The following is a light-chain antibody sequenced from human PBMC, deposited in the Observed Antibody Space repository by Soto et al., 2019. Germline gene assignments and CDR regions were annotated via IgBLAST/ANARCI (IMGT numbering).Light chain of an antibody. CDR2: DAS. CDR3: QQYENYCT. Sequence: DIQMTQSPSTLSATAGDRVTITCRASQSISSWLAWYQHTPGKAPKLLIYDASNLDSGVPSRFSGSGSGTECALPISNLQPDDCATYYCQQYENYCTFGQGTRGEIK. CDR1: QSISSW. V-gene: IGKV1-5*01. J-gene: IGKJ1*01.